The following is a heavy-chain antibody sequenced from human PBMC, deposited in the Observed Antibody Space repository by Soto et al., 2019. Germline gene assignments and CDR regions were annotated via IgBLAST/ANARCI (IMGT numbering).Heavy chain of an antibody. CDR2: ISPYNGNT. Sequence: QVHLVQSGPDLKEPGASVRVSCKASGYPFTDYGVTWVRQAPGQGPEWMGWISPYNGNTNYAPKFQGRVTMTTDTFTTTAYTALGTVRSDQTAVYYCARDGYSWVTWDYDCDADVWGQGTPVTVSS. CDR1: GYPFTDYG. J-gene: IGHJ6*02. D-gene: IGHD2-21*01. CDR3: ARDGYSWVTWDYDCDADV. V-gene: IGHV1-18*01.